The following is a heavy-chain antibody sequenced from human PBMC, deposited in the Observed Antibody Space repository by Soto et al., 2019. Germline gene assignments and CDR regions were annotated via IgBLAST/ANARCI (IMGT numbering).Heavy chain of an antibody. CDR1: GGSVSSGSYY. CDR3: ATRKSNRYYFDY. V-gene: IGHV4-61*01. J-gene: IGHJ4*02. Sequence: SETLSLTCTVSGGSVSSGSYYWSWIRQPPGKGLEWIGYIYYSGSTNYNPSLKSRVTISVDTSKNQFSLKLSSVTAADTAVYYCATRKSNRYYFDYWGQGTLVTVSS. CDR2: IYYSGST.